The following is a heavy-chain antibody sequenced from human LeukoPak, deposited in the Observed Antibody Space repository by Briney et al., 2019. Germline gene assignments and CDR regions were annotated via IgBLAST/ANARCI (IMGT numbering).Heavy chain of an antibody. Sequence: AGSLRLSWAPSGFTLSTNYMSWVRQAPGKGMEWVSVIYSGGSTYYEASVKGRFTFSRDNSKNTRYLQMNSLRAEDTAVYYCARDHSPEYNSSAGYFQLWGQGTLVTVSS. V-gene: IGHV3-66*01. J-gene: IGHJ1*01. CDR2: IYSGGST. CDR1: GFTLSTNY. D-gene: IGHD6-6*01. CDR3: ARDHSPEYNSSAGYFQL.